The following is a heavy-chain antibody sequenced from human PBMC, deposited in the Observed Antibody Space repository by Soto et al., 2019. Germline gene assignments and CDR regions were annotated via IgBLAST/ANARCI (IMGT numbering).Heavy chain of an antibody. CDR3: ARLTIAAAGIYYYYYGMDV. CDR1: GGSISSSSYY. D-gene: IGHD6-13*01. V-gene: IGHV4-39*01. CDR2: IYYSGST. Sequence: KTSETLSLTCTVSGGSISSSSYYWGWIRQPPGKGLEWIGSIYYSGSTYYNPSLKSRVTISVDTSKNQFSLKLSSVTAADTAVYYCARLTIAAAGIYYYYYGMDVWGQGTTVTVSS. J-gene: IGHJ6*02.